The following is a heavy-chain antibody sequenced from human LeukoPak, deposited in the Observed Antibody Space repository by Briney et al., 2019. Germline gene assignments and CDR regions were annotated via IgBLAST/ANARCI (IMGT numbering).Heavy chain of an antibody. J-gene: IGHJ4*02. V-gene: IGHV3-74*01. D-gene: IGHD4-17*01. CDR3: AGDGDYGDYVPDY. CDR1: GFTFSSYW. Sequence: GGSLRLSCAASGFTFSSYWMHWVRQAPGKGLVWVSRINSDGSSTSYADSVKGRFTISRDNAKNTLYLQMNSLRAEDTAVYYCAGDGDYGDYVPDYWGQGTLVTVSS. CDR2: INSDGSST.